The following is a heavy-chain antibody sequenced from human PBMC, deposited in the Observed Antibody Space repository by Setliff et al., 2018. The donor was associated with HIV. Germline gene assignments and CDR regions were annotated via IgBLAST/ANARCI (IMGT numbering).Heavy chain of an antibody. D-gene: IGHD3-10*01. CDR3: ARQGGYNSPLMV. V-gene: IGHV4-59*08. CDR1: GGSITSYY. CDR2: IFDSGTT. J-gene: IGHJ4*02. Sequence: SETLSLTCTVSGGSITSYYWNWIRQSPGKGLEWIGYIFDSGTTKYNPSVTSRVTTSVDASKNQFFLQLISVTAADTAVYYCARQGGYNSPLMVWGQGKLVTVSS.